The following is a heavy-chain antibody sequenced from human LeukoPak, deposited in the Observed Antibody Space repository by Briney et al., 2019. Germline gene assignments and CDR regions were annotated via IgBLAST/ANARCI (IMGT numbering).Heavy chain of an antibody. CDR2: INSDGTTT. CDR3: ASDPYLANFWTGYPHY. V-gene: IGHV3-74*01. Sequence: GCSRTLSFAAAGFSISNSWMHWVRQAPGKGLVSISRINSDGTTTYYAESVKGRFTISRDNAKNTLFLQMNSLRPEDTALYYCASDPYLANFWTGYPHYWGQGTLVTVSS. CDR1: GFSISNSW. D-gene: IGHD3/OR15-3a*01. J-gene: IGHJ4*02.